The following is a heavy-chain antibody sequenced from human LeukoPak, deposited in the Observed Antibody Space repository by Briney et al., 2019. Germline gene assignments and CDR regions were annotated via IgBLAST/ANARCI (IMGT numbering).Heavy chain of an antibody. Sequence: SETLSLTCAVYGGSFSGYYWSWIRQPPGKGLEWIGEINHSGSTNYNPSLKSRVTISVDTSKNQFSLKLSSVTAADTAVYYCAKIYDSSGYWTHDAFDIWGQGTMVTVSS. D-gene: IGHD3-22*01. J-gene: IGHJ3*02. CDR3: AKIYDSSGYWTHDAFDI. CDR2: INHSGST. V-gene: IGHV4-34*01. CDR1: GGSFSGYY.